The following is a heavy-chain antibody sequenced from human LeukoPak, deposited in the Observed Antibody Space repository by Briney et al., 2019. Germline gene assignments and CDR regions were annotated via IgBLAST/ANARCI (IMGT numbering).Heavy chain of an antibody. J-gene: IGHJ5*02. V-gene: IGHV4-39*07. D-gene: IGHD1-26*01. CDR2: IYYSGST. CDR3: ARSYSNWFDP. Sequence: SETLSLTCTVSGGSISSSSFSWGWIRQPPGKGLEWIGSIYYSGSTYYNPSLKSRVTISVGTSKNQFSLKLSSVTAADTAVYYCARSYSNWFDPWGQGTLVAVSS. CDR1: GGSISSSSFS.